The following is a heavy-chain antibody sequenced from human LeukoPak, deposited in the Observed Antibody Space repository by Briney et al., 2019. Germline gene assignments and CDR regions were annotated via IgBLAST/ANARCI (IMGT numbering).Heavy chain of an antibody. Sequence: GASVKVSCKASGYTFTGYYMHWVRQAPGQGLEWMGWTNPNSGGTYFAQKFQGRVTMTRDTSISTAYMELSRLTSDDTAVYHCARVGDTGTTLGAFDYWGQGTLVTVSS. CDR2: TNPNSGGT. CDR1: GYTFTGYY. CDR3: ARVGDTGTTLGAFDY. J-gene: IGHJ4*02. V-gene: IGHV1-2*02. D-gene: IGHD1-7*01.